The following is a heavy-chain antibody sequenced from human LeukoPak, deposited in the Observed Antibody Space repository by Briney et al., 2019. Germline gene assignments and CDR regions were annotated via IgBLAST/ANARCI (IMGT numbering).Heavy chain of an antibody. CDR2: SSAYNGDT. Sequence: ASVKFTCKASGYTFRNYGISWARRAPGQGLEWMGWSSAYNGDTHYAQKLQGRVTMTTDTSTTTAYIELRSLRSDDTAVYYCARDPSNTSGYQIYFDYWGQGTLVTVSS. CDR1: GYTFRNYG. D-gene: IGHD3-3*01. V-gene: IGHV1-18*01. J-gene: IGHJ4*02. CDR3: ARDPSNTSGYQIYFDY.